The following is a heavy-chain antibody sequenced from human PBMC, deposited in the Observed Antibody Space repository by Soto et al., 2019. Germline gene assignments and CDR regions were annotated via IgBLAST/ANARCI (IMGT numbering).Heavy chain of an antibody. CDR2: IGPETGAT. V-gene: IGHV1-2*02. D-gene: IGHD1-26*01. CDR1: GYTFTGHY. CDR3: GRGRSGQIVVFS. Sequence: GASVKVSCKASGYTFTGHYIHWVRQAPEQGPEWMGEIGPETGATRYAQKFQGRVTMTRDMSITTVYMELNNLSPDDTAVYYCGRGRSGQIVVFSWGKGTPATVS. J-gene: IGHJ5*02.